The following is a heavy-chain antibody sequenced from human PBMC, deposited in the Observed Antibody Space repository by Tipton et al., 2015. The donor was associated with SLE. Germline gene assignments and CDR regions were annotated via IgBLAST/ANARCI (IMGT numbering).Heavy chain of an antibody. J-gene: IGHJ5*02. CDR2: IYNSGST. V-gene: IGHV4-30-2*03. Sequence: GLVKPSQTLSLTCAVSGGSISSGGFSWNWIRQPPGKGLEWIGIIYNSGSTYSSPSLKSRVTISVDTSKNQFSLKLSSVTAADTAIYYCARGPPFMEWERNWFDPWGQGTQVTVSS. CDR1: GGSISSGGFS. CDR3: ARGPPFMEWERNWFDP. D-gene: IGHD3-3*02.